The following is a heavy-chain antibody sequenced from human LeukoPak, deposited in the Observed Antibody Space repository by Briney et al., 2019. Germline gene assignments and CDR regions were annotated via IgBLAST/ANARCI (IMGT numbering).Heavy chain of an antibody. D-gene: IGHD5-24*01. CDR2: INPNSGGT. Sequence: ASVKVSCKASGYTFTSYYMHWVRQAPGQGLEWMGWINPNSGGTNYAQKLQGRVTMTRDTSISTAYMELSRLRSDDTAVYYCARVKRWLQSRAFDIWGQGTMVTVSS. V-gene: IGHV1-2*02. CDR1: GYTFTSYY. CDR3: ARVKRWLQSRAFDI. J-gene: IGHJ3*02.